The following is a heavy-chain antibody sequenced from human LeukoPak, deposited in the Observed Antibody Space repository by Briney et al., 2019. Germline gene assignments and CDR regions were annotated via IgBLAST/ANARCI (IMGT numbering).Heavy chain of an antibody. CDR1: GFTFSSYA. V-gene: IGHV3-23*01. Sequence: GSLRLSCAASGFTFSSYAMSWVRQAPGKGLEWVSAISDSGGSTYYADSVKGRFTISRDNSKNTLYLQMNSLRAEDTAVYYCASRIAVAEGLDYWGQGTLVTVSS. J-gene: IGHJ4*02. CDR2: ISDSGGST. CDR3: ASRIAVAEGLDY. D-gene: IGHD6-19*01.